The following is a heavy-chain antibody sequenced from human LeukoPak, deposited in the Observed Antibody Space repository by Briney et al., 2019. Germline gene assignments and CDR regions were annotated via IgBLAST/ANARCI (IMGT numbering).Heavy chain of an antibody. J-gene: IGHJ5*02. Sequence: PSETLSLTCTVSGGSISSYYWSWIRQPPGKGLEWIGYIYYSGSTNYNPSLKSRVTISVDTSKNQFSLKLSSVTAADTAVYYCARAPSGLGGLFDPWGQGTLVTVS. CDR1: GGSISSYY. D-gene: IGHD3-22*01. CDR3: ARAPSGLGGLFDP. CDR2: IYYSGST. V-gene: IGHV4-59*01.